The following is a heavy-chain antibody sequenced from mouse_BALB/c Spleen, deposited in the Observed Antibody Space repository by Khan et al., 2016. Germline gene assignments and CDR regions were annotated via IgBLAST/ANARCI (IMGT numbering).Heavy chain of an antibody. CDR1: GYTFTNYG. J-gene: IGHJ2*01. V-gene: IGHV9-3*02. Sequence: QIQLVQSGPELKKPGETVKISCKASGYTFTNYGMNWVKQAPGKGLKWMGWINTNTGEPTYAEEFKGRFAFSLETTASTAYLQINNLKNEDTATXFCASYGTTYYFGYWGQGTTLTVSS. CDR2: INTNTGEP. D-gene: IGHD2-1*01. CDR3: ASYGTTYYFGY.